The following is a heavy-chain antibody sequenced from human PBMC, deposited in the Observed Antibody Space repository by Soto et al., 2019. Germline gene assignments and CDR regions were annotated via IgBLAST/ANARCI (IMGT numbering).Heavy chain of an antibody. CDR1: GFTFSSYA. CDR3: AREYSSSWYWEAFDI. D-gene: IGHD6-13*01. CDR2: ISYDGSDK. V-gene: IGHV3-30-3*01. Sequence: GGSLRLSCAASGFTFSSYAMHWVRQAPGKGLEWVALISYDGSDKDYADSVKGRFTISRDNSKNTLYLQMNSLRAEDTAVYYCAREYSSSWYWEAFDIWGQGTMVTVSS. J-gene: IGHJ3*02.